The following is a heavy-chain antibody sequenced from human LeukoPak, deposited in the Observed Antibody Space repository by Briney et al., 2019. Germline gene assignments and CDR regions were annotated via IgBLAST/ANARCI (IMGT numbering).Heavy chain of an antibody. Sequence: PGGSLRLSCAASGFTFSSYSMNWVRQAPGKGLEWASSISSSSSYIYYADSVKGRFTISRDNAKNSLYLQMNSLRAEDTAVYYCARDGAPSNAFDIWGQGTMVTVSS. CDR1: GFTFSSYS. CDR3: ARDGAPSNAFDI. V-gene: IGHV3-21*01. D-gene: IGHD3-16*01. CDR2: ISSSSSYI. J-gene: IGHJ3*02.